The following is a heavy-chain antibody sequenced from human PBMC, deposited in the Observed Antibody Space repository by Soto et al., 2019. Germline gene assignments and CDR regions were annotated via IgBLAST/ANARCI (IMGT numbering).Heavy chain of an antibody. CDR1: GGSISSGGYY. D-gene: IGHD6-13*01. J-gene: IGHJ4*02. CDR3: ARTPRSSWYSPPLAGDY. Sequence: SETLSLTCTVSGGSISSGGYYWSWIRQHPGKGLEWIGYIYYSGSTYYNPSLKSRVTISVDTSKNQFSLKLSSVTAADTAVYYCARTPRSSWYSPPLAGDYWGQVTLVTVS. CDR2: IYYSGST. V-gene: IGHV4-31*03.